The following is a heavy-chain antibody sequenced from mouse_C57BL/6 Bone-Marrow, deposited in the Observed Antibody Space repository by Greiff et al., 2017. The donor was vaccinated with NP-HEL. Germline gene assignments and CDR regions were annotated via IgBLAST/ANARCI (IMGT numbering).Heavy chain of an antibody. V-gene: IGHV1-78*01. D-gene: IGHD1-1*01. J-gene: IGHJ4*01. Sequence: VQLQQSDAELVKPGASVKISCTVSGYTFTDHTLHWMKQRPEQVLEWIGYIYPRDGSPKYNEKFKGKATLTADKSSSTAYMQLNSLTSEDSAVYFCARCYYGSPYAMDYWGQGTSVTVSS. CDR3: ARCYYGSPYAMDY. CDR1: GYTFTDHT. CDR2: IYPRDGSP.